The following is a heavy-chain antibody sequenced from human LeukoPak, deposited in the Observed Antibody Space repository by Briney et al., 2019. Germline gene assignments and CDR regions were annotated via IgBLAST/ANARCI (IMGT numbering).Heavy chain of an antibody. D-gene: IGHD3-22*01. CDR3: ARAVNFYYYMDV. V-gene: IGHV3-20*04. CDR2: INWNGGRT. CDR1: GFTFNDYG. Sequence: PGGSLRLSCAASGFTFNDYGMSWVRQAPGKGLEWVSGINWNGGRTGYADSMKGRFIISRDNAKNSLYLQMNSLRAEDTAVYYCARAVNFYYYMDVWGKGTTVTISS. J-gene: IGHJ6*03.